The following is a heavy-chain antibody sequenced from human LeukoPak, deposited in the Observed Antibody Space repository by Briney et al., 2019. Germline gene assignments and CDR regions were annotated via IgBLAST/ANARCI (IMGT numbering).Heavy chain of an antibody. Sequence: SETLSLTCAVYGGSFSGYYWSWIRQPPGKGLEWIGEINHSGSTNYNPSLKSRVTISVDMSKNQFSLKLSSVTAADTAVYYCARVQLGRPWYYYYGMDVWGQGTTVTVSS. V-gene: IGHV4-34*01. J-gene: IGHJ6*02. D-gene: IGHD1-1*01. CDR3: ARVQLGRPWYYYYGMDV. CDR1: GGSFSGYY. CDR2: INHSGST.